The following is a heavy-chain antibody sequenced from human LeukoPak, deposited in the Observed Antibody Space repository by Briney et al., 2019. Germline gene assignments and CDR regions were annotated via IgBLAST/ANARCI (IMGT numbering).Heavy chain of an antibody. CDR1: GYTFTSYG. CDR2: ISAYNGNT. V-gene: IGHV1-18*01. D-gene: IGHD3-22*01. Sequence: ASVKVSCKASGYTFTSYGISWVRQAPGRGLEWMGWISAYNGNTNYAQKLQGRVTMTTDTSTSTAYMELRSLRSDDTAVYYCARSTPNYYDSSGYLFDPWGQGTLVTVSS. J-gene: IGHJ5*02. CDR3: ARSTPNYYDSSGYLFDP.